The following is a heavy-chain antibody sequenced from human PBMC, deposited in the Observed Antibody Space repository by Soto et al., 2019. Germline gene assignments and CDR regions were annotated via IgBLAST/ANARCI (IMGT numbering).Heavy chain of an antibody. Sequence: SVKVSCKASGYTLTSYGVSWVRQAPGQGLEWMGGIIPIFGTANYAQKFQGRVTITADESTSTAYMELSSLRSEDTAVYYCARDQSWHDLVWWFDPWGQGTLVTVSS. CDR2: IIPIFGTA. CDR1: GYTLTSYG. D-gene: IGHD1-1*01. J-gene: IGHJ5*02. CDR3: ARDQSWHDLVWWFDP. V-gene: IGHV1-69*13.